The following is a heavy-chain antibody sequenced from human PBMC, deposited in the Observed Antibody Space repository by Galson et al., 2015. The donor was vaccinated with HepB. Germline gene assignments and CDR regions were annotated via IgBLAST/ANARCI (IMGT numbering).Heavy chain of an antibody. CDR1: GFTFSSYT. J-gene: IGHJ2*01. V-gene: IGHV3-48*02. D-gene: IGHD3-10*01. CDR3: ARVDFGSGGASAHWYFDL. Sequence: SLRLSCAASGFTFSSYTMNSVRQAPGKGLESVSYISSAGTTMYYADSAKGRFTISRDNSKNSLYLQMNSLRDEDTAVYYCARVDFGSGGASAHWYFDLWGRGALVTVSS. CDR2: ISSAGTTM.